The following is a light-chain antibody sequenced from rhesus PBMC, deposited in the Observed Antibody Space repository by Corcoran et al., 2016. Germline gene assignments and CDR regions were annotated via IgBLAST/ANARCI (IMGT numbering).Light chain of an antibody. CDR1: SSVSTS. J-gene: IGKJ2*01. CDR2: RTS. Sequence: EIVLTQSPTSMAVSQGERVTISCTASSSVSTSYFHWYQQKPGFPPRLLVYRTSSLASGVPGRVSGSGSGTSYTLTISSMEAEDAANYYCQQGNSIPYSFGQGTKVEIK. V-gene: IGKV3-42*01. CDR3: QQGNSIPYS.